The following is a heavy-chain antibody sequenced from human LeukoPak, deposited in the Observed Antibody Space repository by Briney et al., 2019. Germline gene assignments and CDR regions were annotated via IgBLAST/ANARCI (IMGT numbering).Heavy chain of an antibody. CDR3: ARDRCSSTSCYVDY. CDR1: GGSISSYY. J-gene: IGHJ4*02. Sequence: SETLSLTCTVSGGSISSYYWSWIRQPAGKGLGWIGRIYTSGSTNYNPSLKSRVTMSVDTSKNQFSLKLSSVTAADTAVYYCARDRCSSTSCYVDYWGQGTLVTVSS. CDR2: IYTSGST. D-gene: IGHD2-2*01. V-gene: IGHV4-4*07.